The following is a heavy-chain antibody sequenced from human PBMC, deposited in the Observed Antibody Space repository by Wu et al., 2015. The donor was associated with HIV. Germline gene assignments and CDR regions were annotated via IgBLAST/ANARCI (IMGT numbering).Heavy chain of an antibody. V-gene: IGHV1-2*02. CDR1: GYTFNDYF. CDR3: ARDKRGYDVLTGYYIYFDY. CDR2: INPNSGGT. Sequence: GASMKVSCKASGYTFNDYFIQWVRQAPGQGLEWMGWINPNSGGTNYAQNFEDRVTMTRDTSITTAYMELNSLRSDDTAVYYCARDKRGYDVLTGYYIYFDYWGQGTLVTVSS. D-gene: IGHD3-9*01. J-gene: IGHJ4*02.